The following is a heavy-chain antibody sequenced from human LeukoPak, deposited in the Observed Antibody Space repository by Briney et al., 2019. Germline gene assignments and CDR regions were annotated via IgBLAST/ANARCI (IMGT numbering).Heavy chain of an antibody. CDR2: IYYSGST. Sequence: SETLSLTCTVSGGSVSSGSYYWSWIRQPPGKGLEWFGYIYYSGSTNYNPSLKSRVTISVDTSKNQFSLKLSSVTAADTAVYYCARTSSVGATYYFDYWGQGTLVTVSS. CDR3: ARTSSVGATYYFDY. J-gene: IGHJ4*02. V-gene: IGHV4-61*01. CDR1: GGSVSSGSYY. D-gene: IGHD1-26*01.